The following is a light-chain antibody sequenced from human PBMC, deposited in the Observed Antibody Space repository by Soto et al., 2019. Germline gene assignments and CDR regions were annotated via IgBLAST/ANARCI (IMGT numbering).Light chain of an antibody. V-gene: IGLV2-8*01. Sequence: QSALTQPPSASGSPGQSVTISCTGTSSDIGRYNYVSWYQQRPGKAPTLMIYDLSQRPSGVPDRFSGSKSGNTASLTVSGLQTEDEADYYCSSYTGSNTYFFGTGTKLTVL. CDR1: SSDIGRYNY. CDR2: DLS. CDR3: SSYTGSNTYF. J-gene: IGLJ1*01.